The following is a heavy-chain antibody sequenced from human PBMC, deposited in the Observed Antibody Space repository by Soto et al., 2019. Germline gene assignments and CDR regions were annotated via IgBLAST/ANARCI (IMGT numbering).Heavy chain of an antibody. CDR1: GGSISSYY. D-gene: IGHD6-6*01. Sequence: PSETLSLTCTVSGGSISSYYWSWIRQPPGKGLEWIGYIYYSGSTNYNPSLKSRVTISVDTSKNQFSLKLSSVTAADTAVYYCARMAARPWAQYFQHWGQGTLVTVSS. V-gene: IGHV4-59*01. CDR3: ARMAARPWAQYFQH. J-gene: IGHJ1*01. CDR2: IYYSGST.